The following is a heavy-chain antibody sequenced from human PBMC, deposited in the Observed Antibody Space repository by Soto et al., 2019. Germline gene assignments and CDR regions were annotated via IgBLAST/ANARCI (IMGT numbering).Heavy chain of an antibody. J-gene: IGHJ4*02. CDR2: IYYSGST. D-gene: IGHD3-3*01. Sequence: QVQLQESGPGLVKPSETLSLTCTVSGGSISSYYWSWIRQPPGKGLEWIGYIYYSGSTNYNHSLNSRVTLSVDTSKTQFSLKLSSVTAADTAVSYCARRVANDYDFWSGYPWCYFDYWGQGTPVTVSS. CDR3: ARRVANDYDFWSGYPWCYFDY. V-gene: IGHV4-59*08. CDR1: GGSISSYY.